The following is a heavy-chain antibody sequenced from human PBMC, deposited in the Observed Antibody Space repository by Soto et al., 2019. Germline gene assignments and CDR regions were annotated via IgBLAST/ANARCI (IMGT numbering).Heavy chain of an antibody. J-gene: IGHJ6*02. V-gene: IGHV3-23*01. D-gene: IGHD3-3*01. Sequence: PGGSLRRSCAASGFTFSSYAMSWVRQAPGKGLEWVSAISGSGGSTYYADSVKGRFTISRDNSKNTLYLQMNSLRAEDTAVYYCAKDITIFGVVIIQPYYYGMDVWGQGTTVTVSS. CDR1: GFTFSSYA. CDR2: ISGSGGST. CDR3: AKDITIFGVVIIQPYYYGMDV.